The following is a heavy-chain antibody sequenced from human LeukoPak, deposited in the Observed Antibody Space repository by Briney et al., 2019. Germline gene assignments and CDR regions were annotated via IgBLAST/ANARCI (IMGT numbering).Heavy chain of an antibody. V-gene: IGHV1-69*05. CDR3: ASSDGYYYDSSAKQDY. D-gene: IGHD3-22*01. Sequence: SVKVSCKASGGTFISYAISWVRQAPGQGLEWMGGIIPIFGTANYAQKFQGRVTITTDESTSTAYMELSSLRSEDTAVYYCASSDGYYYDSSAKQDYWGQGTLVTVSS. CDR2: IIPIFGTA. J-gene: IGHJ4*02. CDR1: GGTFISYA.